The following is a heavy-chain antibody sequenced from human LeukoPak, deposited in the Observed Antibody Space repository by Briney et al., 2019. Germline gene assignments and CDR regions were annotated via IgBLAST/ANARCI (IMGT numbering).Heavy chain of an antibody. Sequence: GGSLRPSCAASGFTVSSNYMSWVRQAPGKGLEWVSVFYSGGSTYYADSVKGRSTISRDNSKNTLHLQMNSLRAEDTAVYYCARGFSSFDPWGQGTLVTVSS. D-gene: IGHD3-10*01. CDR1: GFTVSSNY. CDR2: FYSGGST. J-gene: IGHJ5*02. CDR3: ARGFSSFDP. V-gene: IGHV3-53*01.